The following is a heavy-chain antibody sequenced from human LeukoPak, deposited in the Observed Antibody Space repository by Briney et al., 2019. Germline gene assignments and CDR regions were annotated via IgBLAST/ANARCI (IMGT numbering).Heavy chain of an antibody. CDR1: GGSFSGYY. V-gene: IGHV4-34*01. D-gene: IGHD2-15*01. Sequence: SETLSLTCAVYGGSFSGYYWSWIRQPPGKGLEWIGEINHSGSTNYNPSLKSRVTISVDTSKNQFSLKPSSVTAADTAVYYCASTYIVAPGYWGQGTLVTVSS. J-gene: IGHJ4*02. CDR3: ASTYIVAPGY. CDR2: INHSGST.